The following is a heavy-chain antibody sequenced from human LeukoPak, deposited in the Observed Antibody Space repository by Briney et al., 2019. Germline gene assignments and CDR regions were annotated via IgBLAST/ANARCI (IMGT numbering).Heavy chain of an antibody. D-gene: IGHD3-10*01. J-gene: IGHJ4*02. Sequence: GGSLRLSCAASGFTFRRHWMHWVRQAPGKGLVWVSRINGDGSATYYADSVKGRFSISRDNPKNTLYLHMHSLRADDTAVYYCARGGRPDYWGQGTLVTVSS. CDR1: GFTFRRHW. CDR2: INGDGSAT. CDR3: ARGGRPDY. V-gene: IGHV3-74*01.